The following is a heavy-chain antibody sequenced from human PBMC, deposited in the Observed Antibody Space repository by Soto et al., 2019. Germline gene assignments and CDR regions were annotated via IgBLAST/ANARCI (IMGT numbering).Heavy chain of an antibody. CDR1: GGSFSGYY. V-gene: IGHV4-34*01. CDR2: INHSGST. CDR3: ARGLDYSVLGY. D-gene: IGHD4-4*01. Sequence: QVQLQQWGAGLLKPSETLSLTCAVYGGSFSGYYWSWIRQPPGKGLEWIGEINHSGSTNYNPSLKSRVSISVDTSKNQLSLKLSSVTAADTAVYYCARGLDYSVLGYWGQGTLVTVSS. J-gene: IGHJ4*02.